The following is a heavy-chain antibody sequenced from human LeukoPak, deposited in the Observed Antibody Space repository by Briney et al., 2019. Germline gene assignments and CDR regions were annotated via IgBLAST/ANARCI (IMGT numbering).Heavy chain of an antibody. CDR2: ISSRSDYI. J-gene: IGHJ4*02. Sequence: GGSLRLSCAASGFSFSTYSMSWVRQAPGKGLEWVSSISSRSDYIYFGDSVKGRFTISRDNAKNSLYLQMNSLRAEDTAVYYCARVSEFYGSGSFYNEDYWGQGTLFTVSS. D-gene: IGHD3-10*01. CDR1: GFSFSTYS. V-gene: IGHV3-21*01. CDR3: ARVSEFYGSGSFYNEDY.